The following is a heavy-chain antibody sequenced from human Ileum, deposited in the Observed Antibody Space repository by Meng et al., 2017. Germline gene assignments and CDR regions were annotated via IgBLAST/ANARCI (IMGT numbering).Heavy chain of an antibody. CDR2: VYDGEAP. J-gene: IGHJ5*02. D-gene: IGHD2-21*02. V-gene: IGHV4-59*08. Sequence: QVLLQESGPGLVKPSETLFLPCSVSGDSLIAYNWNWIRQAPGKGLEWLGYVYDGEAPNYNPSLQSRLTISMGKSANQFSLRLNSVTAADTAVYYCARQTATYPSNWFDPWGQGSLVTVSS. CDR1: GDSLIAYN. CDR3: ARQTATYPSNWFDP.